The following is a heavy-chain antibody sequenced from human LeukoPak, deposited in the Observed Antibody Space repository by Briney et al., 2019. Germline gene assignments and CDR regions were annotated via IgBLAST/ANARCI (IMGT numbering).Heavy chain of an antibody. Sequence: GASMKVSCKASGGTFSSYAISWVRQAPGQGLEWMGRIIPIFGIANYAQKFQGRVTITADKSTSTAYMELSSLRSEDTAVYYCATIGTVPAATRDLRKASYWGQGTLVTVSS. V-gene: IGHV1-69*04. CDR2: IIPIFGIA. CDR3: ATIGTVPAATRDLRKASY. D-gene: IGHD2-2*01. CDR1: GGTFSSYA. J-gene: IGHJ4*02.